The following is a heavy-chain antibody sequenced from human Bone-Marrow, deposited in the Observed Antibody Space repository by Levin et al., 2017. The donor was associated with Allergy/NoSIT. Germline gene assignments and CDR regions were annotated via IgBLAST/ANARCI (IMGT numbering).Heavy chain of an antibody. V-gene: IGHV1-2*02. CDR2: INPSSGDT. J-gene: IGHJ1*01. Sequence: GESLKISCKASGYTFTDYYIHWVRQAPGQGLESMGWINPSSGDTRYVPNFQSRVTMTRDTSITTAYMELSRLTSDDTAVYFCGTGGSYPQTWGQGTLLTVSS. D-gene: IGHD1-26*01. CDR1: GYTFTDYY. CDR3: GTGGSYPQT.